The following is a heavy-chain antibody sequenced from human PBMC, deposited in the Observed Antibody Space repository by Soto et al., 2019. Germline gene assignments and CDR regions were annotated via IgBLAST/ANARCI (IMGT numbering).Heavy chain of an antibody. Sequence: WGSLRLSCVASGFPVSDNYISWVRQALGKGLEWVSVIYRGGATYYADSVTGRFTISRDSSQNTLHLQMNTLKMEDTAIYYCARGWQSAFDICGQGTMVTVSS. CDR3: ARGWQSAFDI. V-gene: IGHV3-53*01. J-gene: IGHJ3*02. D-gene: IGHD6-13*01. CDR1: GFPVSDNY. CDR2: IYRGGAT.